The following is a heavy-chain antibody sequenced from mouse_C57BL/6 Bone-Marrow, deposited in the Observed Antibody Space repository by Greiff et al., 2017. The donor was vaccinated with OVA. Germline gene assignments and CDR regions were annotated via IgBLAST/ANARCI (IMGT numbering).Heavy chain of an antibody. CDR3: ARYTTVVAKDFDY. J-gene: IGHJ2*01. D-gene: IGHD1-1*01. CDR2: IRNKANGYTT. CDR1: GFTFTDYY. V-gene: IGHV7-3*01. Sequence: DVKLQESGGGLVQPGGSLSLSCAASGFTFTDYYMSWVRQPPGKALEWLGFIRNKANGYTTEYSASVKGRFTISRDNSQSILYLQMNALRAEDSATYYCARYTTVVAKDFDYWGQGTTLTVSS.